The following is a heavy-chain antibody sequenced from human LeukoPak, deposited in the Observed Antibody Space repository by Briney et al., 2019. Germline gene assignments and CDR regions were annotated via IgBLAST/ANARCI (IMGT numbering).Heavy chain of an antibody. V-gene: IGHV4-59*01. Sequence: SETLSLTCTVSGGSISSYYWSWIRQPPGKGLEWIGYIYYSGSTNYNPSLKSRATISVDTSKNQFSLKLSSVTAADTAVYYCARVGRYGYNLEYFDYWGQGTLVTVSS. CDR2: IYYSGST. J-gene: IGHJ4*02. D-gene: IGHD5-24*01. CDR3: ARVGRYGYNLEYFDY. CDR1: GGSISSYY.